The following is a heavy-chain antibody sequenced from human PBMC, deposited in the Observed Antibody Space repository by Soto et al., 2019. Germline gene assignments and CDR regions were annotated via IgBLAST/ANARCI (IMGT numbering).Heavy chain of an antibody. V-gene: IGHV3-74*01. Sequence: EVQLVESGGGLVQPGGSLRLSCAASGFIFSSYWMHWVRQVPGKGLVWVSRINSDGSRTSYADSVKGRFTISRDNAKNTLYLQMSSLAAEDTADYYCARDQGDHGADWGQGTLVTVSS. D-gene: IGHD3-16*01. CDR1: GFIFSSYW. J-gene: IGHJ4*02. CDR3: ARDQGDHGAD. CDR2: INSDGSRT.